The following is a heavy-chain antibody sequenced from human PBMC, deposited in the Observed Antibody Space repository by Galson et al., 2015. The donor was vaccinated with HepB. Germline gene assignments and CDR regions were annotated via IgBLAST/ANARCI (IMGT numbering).Heavy chain of an antibody. V-gene: IGHV1-69*04. CDR2: IIPILGIA. CDR3: AREVTAAGTWDLDY. D-gene: IGHD6-13*01. Sequence: SVKVSCKASGGTFSSYTISWVRQAPGQGLEWMGRIIPILGIANYAQKFQGRVTITADKSTSTAYMELSSLRSEDTAVYYCAREVTAAGTWDLDYWGQGTLVTVSS. J-gene: IGHJ4*02. CDR1: GGTFSSYT.